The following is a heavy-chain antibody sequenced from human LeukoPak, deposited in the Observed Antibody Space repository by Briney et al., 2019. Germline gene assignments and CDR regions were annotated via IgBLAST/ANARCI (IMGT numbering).Heavy chain of an antibody. CDR3: VRESVHYSSAYYNVLDY. Sequence: GGSLRLSCAASGFTFSSHSMNWVRQAPGKGLEWVSVITSSSDYIYYADSLKGRFTVSRDNAKNSLYLQLNSLRAEDTAVYYCVRESVHYSSAYYNVLDYWGQGTLVTVSS. V-gene: IGHV3-21*05. CDR1: GFTFSSHS. J-gene: IGHJ4*02. CDR2: ITSSSDYI. D-gene: IGHD3-9*01.